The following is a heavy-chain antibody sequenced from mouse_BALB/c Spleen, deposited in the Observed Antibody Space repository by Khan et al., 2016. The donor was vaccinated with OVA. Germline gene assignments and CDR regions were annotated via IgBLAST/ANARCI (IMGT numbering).Heavy chain of an antibody. V-gene: IGHV1S41*01. Sequence: DLVKPGASVKLSCKASGYTFTSYWIDWIKQRPGQGLEWIGRIAPGSGSTDYNEMFKGKATLTVDTSSSTVYIQLSSLSSEDSAVYFCARENYYGSSCYAMDYWGLGTSVTVSS. D-gene: IGHD1-1*01. CDR1: GYTFTSYW. CDR3: ARENYYGSSCYAMDY. CDR2: IAPGSGST. J-gene: IGHJ4*01.